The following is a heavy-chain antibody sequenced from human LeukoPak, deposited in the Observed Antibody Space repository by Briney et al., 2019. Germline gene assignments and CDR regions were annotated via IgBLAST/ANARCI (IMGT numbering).Heavy chain of an antibody. CDR1: GGSFSGYY. CDR3: ARGRRVGYLAVAGWAPDY. Sequence: SETLSLTCAVYGGSFSGYYWSWIRQPPGKGLVWIGEINHSGSTNYNQSHKRRVTISVDTSKNQYALKLSSVTAADTALYYCARGRRVGYLAVAGWAPDYWGQGTLVTVSS. V-gene: IGHV4-34*01. J-gene: IGHJ4*02. CDR2: INHSGST. D-gene: IGHD6-19*01.